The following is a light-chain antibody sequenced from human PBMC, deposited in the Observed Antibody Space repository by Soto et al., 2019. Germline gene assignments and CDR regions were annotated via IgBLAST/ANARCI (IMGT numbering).Light chain of an antibody. CDR3: QQRYSTLSYT. CDR1: QSISSY. Sequence: DIQMTQSPSSLYASVGDRVTITCRASQSISSYLYWYQQKPGKAPKLLIYAASSLQSGVPSRFSGSGSGTDFTLTISSLQPEDFATYYCQQRYSTLSYTVGQGTKLEIK. CDR2: AAS. V-gene: IGKV1-39*01. J-gene: IGKJ2*01.